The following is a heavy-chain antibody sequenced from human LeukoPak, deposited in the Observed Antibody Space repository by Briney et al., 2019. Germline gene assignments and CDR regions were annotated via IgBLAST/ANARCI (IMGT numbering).Heavy chain of an antibody. J-gene: IGHJ4*02. CDR1: GFTFSSSS. V-gene: IGHV3-21*06. Sequence: GGSLRLSCTASGFTFSSSSMNWVRQPPGKGLEFVSSISPSSSYIYYADSVKGRFTISRDDAKNSLFLQMNSLRAEETAVYCCAREGGYCSGGSCRFFDYWGQGNLVTVSS. D-gene: IGHD2-15*01. CDR3: AREGGYCSGGSCRFFDY. CDR2: ISPSSSYI.